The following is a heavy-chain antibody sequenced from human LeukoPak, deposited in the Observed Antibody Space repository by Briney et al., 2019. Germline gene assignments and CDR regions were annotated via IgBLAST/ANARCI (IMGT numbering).Heavy chain of an antibody. CDR1: GGSISSYS. CDR3: ARKGYSSNNWFDP. V-gene: IGHV4-59*08. J-gene: IGHJ5*02. CDR2: IYYSGST. Sequence: SETLSLTCSVPGGSISSYSWNWIRQSPGKGLEWIGYIYYSGSTNYNPSLKSRVTISVDTSKNQFSLKLSSVTAADTAVYYCARKGYSSNNWFDPWGQGTLVTVSS. D-gene: IGHD6-13*01.